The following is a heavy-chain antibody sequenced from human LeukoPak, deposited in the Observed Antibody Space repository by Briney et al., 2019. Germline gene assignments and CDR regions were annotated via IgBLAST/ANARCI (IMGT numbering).Heavy chain of an antibody. CDR1: GFTFSSYA. V-gene: IGHV3-48*01. J-gene: IGHJ4*02. Sequence: PGGSLRLSCAASGFTFSSYAMSWVRQAPGKGLEWVSYISSSSSTIYYADSVKGRFTISRDNAKNSLYLQMNSLRAEDTAVYYCARDYSTVTTFFDYWGQGTLVTVSS. CDR3: ARDYSTVTTFFDY. D-gene: IGHD4-17*01. CDR2: ISSSSSTI.